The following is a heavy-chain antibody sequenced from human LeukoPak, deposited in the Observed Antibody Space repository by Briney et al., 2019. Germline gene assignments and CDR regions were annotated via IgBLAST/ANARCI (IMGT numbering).Heavy chain of an antibody. CDR3: ARQGVGSLAVAGRGWFDL. CDR2: IFYNGNT. V-gene: IGHV4-39*01. CDR1: GVSITSTTHY. J-gene: IGHJ5*02. D-gene: IGHD6-19*01. Sequence: SETLSLTCTVAGVSITSTTHYWGWIRRPPGKGRGWIGSIFYNGNTYYNSSLKSRLTISVDTSRSQFSLRLSSVTAADTAVYYCARQGVGSLAVAGRGWFDLWGEGTLVTVSS.